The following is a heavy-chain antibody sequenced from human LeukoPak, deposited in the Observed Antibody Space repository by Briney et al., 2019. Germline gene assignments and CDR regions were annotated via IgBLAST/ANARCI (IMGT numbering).Heavy chain of an antibody. D-gene: IGHD1-26*01. V-gene: IGHV3-23*01. CDR2: ISGSGGST. Sequence: GGSLRLSCAASGFTFSSYAMSWVRRAPGKGLEWVSAISGSGGSTYYADSVKGRFTISRDNSKNTLYLQMNSLRAEDTAVYYCAKAYGRVLTKYYFDYWGQGTLVTVSS. CDR1: GFTFSSYA. J-gene: IGHJ4*02. CDR3: AKAYGRVLTKYYFDY.